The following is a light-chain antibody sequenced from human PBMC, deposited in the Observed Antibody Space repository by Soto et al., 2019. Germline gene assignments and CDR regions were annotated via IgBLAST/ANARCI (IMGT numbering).Light chain of an antibody. Sequence: QPVLTQPPSVSGAPGQRVSISCTGSNSNIGAGYDVHWYQQLPGKAPTLLIYANNNRPSGVPDRFSGSKSGTSASLAITGLRPEDEADYYCKSYASSLSTVFVFGTGTKVTVL. J-gene: IGLJ1*01. CDR2: ANN. CDR3: KSYASSLSTVFV. CDR1: NSNIGAGYD. V-gene: IGLV1-40*01.